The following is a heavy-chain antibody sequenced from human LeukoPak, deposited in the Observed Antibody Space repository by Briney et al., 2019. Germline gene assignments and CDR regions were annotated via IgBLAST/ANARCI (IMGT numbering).Heavy chain of an antibody. CDR1: GYTFTSYG. D-gene: IGHD3-9*01. Sequence: ASVKVSCKASGYTFTSYGISWVRQAPGQGLEWMGWISAYNGNTNCAQKLQGRVTMTTDTSTSTAYMELRSLRSDDTAVYYCARSGNYDILTGYPFDYWGQGTLVTVSS. J-gene: IGHJ4*02. V-gene: IGHV1-18*01. CDR3: ARSGNYDILTGYPFDY. CDR2: ISAYNGNT.